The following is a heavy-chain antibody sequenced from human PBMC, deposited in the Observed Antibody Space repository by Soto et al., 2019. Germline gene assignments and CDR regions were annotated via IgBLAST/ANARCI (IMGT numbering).Heavy chain of an antibody. Sequence: QVHLQQWGAGLLKPSETLPLTCAVYGGSFSGYSWNWIRQPPGQGLEWIGEINHSGSTDYNPSLKSRVTISVDRSKNQFSLKLNSVTAADSAVYYCAATYYDFFAGLLNPKYYFDYWGQGTLVTFSS. CDR3: AATYYDFFAGLLNPKYYFDY. D-gene: IGHD3-3*01. CDR2: INHSGST. J-gene: IGHJ4*02. V-gene: IGHV4-34*01. CDR1: GGSFSGYS.